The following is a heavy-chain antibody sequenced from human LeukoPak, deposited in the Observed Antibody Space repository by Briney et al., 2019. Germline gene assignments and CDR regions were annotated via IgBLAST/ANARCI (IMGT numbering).Heavy chain of an antibody. Sequence: ASVKVSCKASGYTFTGYYMHWVRQAPGKGLEWIGRINPNSGGTNYAQKFQRRVTITRDTSISTAYMELSRLRSDDTAVYYCARGDAFDIWGQGTMVTVSS. CDR2: INPNSGGT. J-gene: IGHJ3*02. V-gene: IGHV1-2*06. CDR1: GYTFTGYY. CDR3: ARGDAFDI.